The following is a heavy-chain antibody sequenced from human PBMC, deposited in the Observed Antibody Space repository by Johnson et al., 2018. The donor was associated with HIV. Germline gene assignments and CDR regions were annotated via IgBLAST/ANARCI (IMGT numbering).Heavy chain of an antibody. CDR3: AKGGLGHTDAFDI. CDR2: INWNGGST. CDR1: GFTVRSNY. Sequence: MLLVESGGGLTQPGGSLRLSCAASGFTVRSNYMSWVRQAPGKGLEWDSGINWNGGSTGYADSVKGRFTISRDNSKNSLYLQMNSLRSEDTALYYCAKGGLGHTDAFDIWGQGTMVTVSA. V-gene: IGHV3-20*04. D-gene: IGHD6-19*01. J-gene: IGHJ3*02.